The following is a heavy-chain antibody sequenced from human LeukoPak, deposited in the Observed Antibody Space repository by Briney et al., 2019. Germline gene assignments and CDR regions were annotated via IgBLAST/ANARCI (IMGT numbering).Heavy chain of an antibody. J-gene: IGHJ4*02. CDR2: ISAYNGNT. Sequence: ASVKVSCKASGYTFTSYGISWVRQAPGQGLEWMGWISAYNGNTNYAQKLQGRVTMTTDTSTSTAYMELRSLRSDDTAVYYCARNTDYYGSGSYRKKYYFDYWGQGTLVTVSS. D-gene: IGHD3-10*01. CDR3: ARNTDYYGSGSYRKKYYFDY. CDR1: GYTFTSYG. V-gene: IGHV1-18*01.